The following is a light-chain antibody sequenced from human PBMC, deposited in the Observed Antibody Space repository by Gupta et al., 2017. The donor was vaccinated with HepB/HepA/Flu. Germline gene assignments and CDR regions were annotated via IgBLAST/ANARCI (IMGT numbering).Light chain of an antibody. Sequence: VVLTQSPGTLSLSPAEGATLSCRTSPSVRNSYLAWYQHTPGQAPRLLIYGASSRATGLPDRFSGSGSGTDFTLTISRLEPEDFAVYYCQQYGSSLYTFGQGTKLEIK. CDR3: QQYGSSLYT. J-gene: IGKJ2*01. V-gene: IGKV3-20*01. CDR1: PSVRNSY. CDR2: GAS.